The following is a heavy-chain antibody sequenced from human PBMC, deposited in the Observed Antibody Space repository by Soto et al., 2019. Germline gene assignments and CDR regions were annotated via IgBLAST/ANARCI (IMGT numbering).Heavy chain of an antibody. D-gene: IGHD3-3*01. CDR2: IWNDGSNN. V-gene: IGHV3-33*01. J-gene: IGHJ4*02. CDR1: GFTFSSYG. Sequence: QVQLVESGGGVVQPGRSLRLSCAASGFTFSSYGMHWVRQAPGKGLEWGAVIWNDGSNNYYADSVKGQFTISRDNSKNTLHLQMNSLRAEDTAVYYCAREGTIFVVVIGTHFDYWGQGTLVTVSS. CDR3: AREGTIFVVVIGTHFDY.